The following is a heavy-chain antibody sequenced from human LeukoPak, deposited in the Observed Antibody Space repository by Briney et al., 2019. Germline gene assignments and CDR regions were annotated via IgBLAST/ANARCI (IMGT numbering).Heavy chain of an antibody. D-gene: IGHD6-13*01. CDR3: ARALLAYMVRYGMDV. V-gene: IGHV3-30-3*01. Sequence: SGGSLRLSCAASGFTFSSYAMHWVRQAPGKGLEWVAVISYDGSNKYYADSVKGRLTISRDNSKNTLYLQMNSLRAEDTAVYYCARALLAYMVRYGMDVWGQGTTVTVSS. CDR1: GFTFSSYA. CDR2: ISYDGSNK. J-gene: IGHJ6*02.